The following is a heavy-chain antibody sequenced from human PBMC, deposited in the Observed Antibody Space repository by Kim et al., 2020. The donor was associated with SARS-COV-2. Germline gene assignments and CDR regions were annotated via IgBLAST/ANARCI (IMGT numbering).Heavy chain of an antibody. CDR3: ARAPRTMVRGVIAGEWSH. CDR2: IYYSGST. CDR1: GGSISSGGYY. D-gene: IGHD3-10*01. J-gene: IGHJ4*02. Sequence: SETLSLTCTVSGGSISSGGYYWSWIRQHPGKGLEWIGYIYYSGSTYYNPSLKSRVTISVDTSKNQFSLKLSSVTAAETALYYCARAPRTMVRGVIAGEWSHWGQGTMVTVSS. V-gene: IGHV4-31*03.